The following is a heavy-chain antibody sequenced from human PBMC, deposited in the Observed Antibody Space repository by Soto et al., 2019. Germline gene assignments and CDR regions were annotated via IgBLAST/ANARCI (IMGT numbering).Heavy chain of an antibody. D-gene: IGHD2-21*02. V-gene: IGHV1-3*05. J-gene: IGHJ4*02. CDR2: INAGNGNT. Sequence: QVQLVQSGAEEKKPGASVKVSCKASGYTFTSYAMHWVRQAPGQRLEWMGWINAGNGNTKYSQKFQGRVTITRDTSASTAYMELSSPRSEDTAVYYCARAWVVVTAPDYWGQGTLVTVSS. CDR1: GYTFTSYA. CDR3: ARAWVVVTAPDY.